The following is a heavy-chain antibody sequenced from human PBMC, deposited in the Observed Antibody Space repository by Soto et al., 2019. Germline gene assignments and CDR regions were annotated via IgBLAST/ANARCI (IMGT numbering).Heavy chain of an antibody. Sequence: SETLSLTCTVSGGSISSGDYYWTWIRQPPGKGLEWIGFIFYTGSPYYNPSLESRVAISVDTSKNQFSLNLTSVTAADTAVYFCAGEPKGGPAAGAIEIWGQGTMVTVSS. J-gene: IGHJ3*02. D-gene: IGHD6-25*01. CDR2: IFYTGSP. V-gene: IGHV4-30-4*01. CDR3: AGEPKGGPAAGAIEI. CDR1: GGSISSGDYY.